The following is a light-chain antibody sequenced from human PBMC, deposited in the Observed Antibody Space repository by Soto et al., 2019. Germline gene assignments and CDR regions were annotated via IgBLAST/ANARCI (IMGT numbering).Light chain of an antibody. CDR1: QSVSSY. CDR3: QQRSNWTET. Sequence: TQSPATLPLSPGERATLSCRASQSVSSYLAWYQQKPGQAPRLLIYDASNRETGIPARFSGSGSGTEFTLTISSLEPEDFAVYYCQQRSNWTETFGQGTQVDIK. V-gene: IGKV3-11*01. J-gene: IGKJ1*01. CDR2: DAS.